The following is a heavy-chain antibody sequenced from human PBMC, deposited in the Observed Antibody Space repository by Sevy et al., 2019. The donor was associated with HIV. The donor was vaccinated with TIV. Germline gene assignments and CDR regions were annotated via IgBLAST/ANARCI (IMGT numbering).Heavy chain of an antibody. V-gene: IGHV3-49*03. CDR3: TRGLATADTPEYYFDY. J-gene: IGHJ4*02. CDR1: EFTFGDYA. Sequence: GGSLRLSCTTSEFTFGDYAMNWFRQAPGKGLEWVAFITRNSYEAYGGTTDYAASVKGRFIISRDDSKSIAYLQMNSLKTEDTAVYYCTRGLATADTPEYYFDYWGQGTLVTVSS. CDR2: ITRNSYEAYGGTT. D-gene: IGHD5-12*01.